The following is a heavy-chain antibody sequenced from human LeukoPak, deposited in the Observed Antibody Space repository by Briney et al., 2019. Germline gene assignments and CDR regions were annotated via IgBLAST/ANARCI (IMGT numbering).Heavy chain of an antibody. CDR2: IYYSGGT. J-gene: IGHJ4*02. D-gene: IGHD1-26*01. Sequence: NPSETLSLTCTVSGGSISSYYWSWIRQPPGKGLEWIGYIYYSGGTNYNPSLKSRVTISVDTSKSQFSLKLSSVTAADTAVYYCARLGFSNSGSYLAPSDYWGQGTLVTVSS. CDR1: GGSISSYY. CDR3: ARLGFSNSGSYLAPSDY. V-gene: IGHV4-59*08.